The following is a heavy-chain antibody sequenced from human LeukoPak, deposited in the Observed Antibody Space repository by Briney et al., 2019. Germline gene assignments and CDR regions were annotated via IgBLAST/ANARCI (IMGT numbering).Heavy chain of an antibody. CDR3: ARWNYYGSGVNDY. J-gene: IGHJ4*02. V-gene: IGHV4-34*09. D-gene: IGHD3-10*01. Sequence: SETLSLTCAVYGGSFSGYYWSWIRQPPGKGLEWIGEINHSGSTNYNPSLKSRVTISVDTSKNQFSLKLSSVTAADTAVYYCARWNYYGSGVNDYWGQGTLVTVSS. CDR2: INHSGST. CDR1: GGSFSGYY.